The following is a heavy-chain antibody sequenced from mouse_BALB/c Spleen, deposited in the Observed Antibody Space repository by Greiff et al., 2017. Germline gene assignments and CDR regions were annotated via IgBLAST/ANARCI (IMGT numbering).Heavy chain of an antibody. CDR2: ILPGSGST. Sequence: VQLQQSGAELMKPGASVKISCKATGYTFSSYWIEWVKQRPGHGLEWIGEILPGSGSTNYNEKFKGKATFTADTSSNTAYMQLSSLTSEDSAVYYCARRGGSSPSDYWGQGTTLTVSS. V-gene: IGHV1-9*01. J-gene: IGHJ2*01. CDR1: GYTFSSYW. D-gene: IGHD1-1*01. CDR3: ARRGGSSPSDY.